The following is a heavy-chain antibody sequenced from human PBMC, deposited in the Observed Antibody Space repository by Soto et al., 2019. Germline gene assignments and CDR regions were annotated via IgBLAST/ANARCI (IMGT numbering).Heavy chain of an antibody. Sequence: EVQLIETGGDLIQPGGSLRLSCAVSGFSVTTNNINWVRQAPGKGLEWVSIIYGPEKTYYADSVRGRFTVSRDNSKNTVYLQMDSLRTEDSALYYCVRVGYDWGQGTLVTVSS. CDR1: GFSVTTNN. J-gene: IGHJ4*02. V-gene: IGHV3-53*02. D-gene: IGHD2-15*01. CDR3: VRVGYD. CDR2: IYGPEKT.